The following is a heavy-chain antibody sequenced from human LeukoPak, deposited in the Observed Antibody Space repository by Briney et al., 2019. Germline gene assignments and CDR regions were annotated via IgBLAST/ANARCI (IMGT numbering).Heavy chain of an antibody. CDR3: ARRTYFYDSSGYYFDY. J-gene: IGHJ4*02. Sequence: SETLTLTCTVSGGSISSYYWSWIRQPPGKGLECIGYIYYSGSTNYNPSLKSRVTISVDTSKNQFSLKLSSVTAADTAVYYCARRTYFYDSSGYYFDYWGQGTLVTVSS. CDR2: IYYSGST. D-gene: IGHD3-22*01. CDR1: GGSISSYY. V-gene: IGHV4-59*01.